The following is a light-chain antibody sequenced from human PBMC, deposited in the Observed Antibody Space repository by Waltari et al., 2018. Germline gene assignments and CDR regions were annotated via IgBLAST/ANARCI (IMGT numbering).Light chain of an antibody. J-gene: IGLJ2*01. CDR1: IPNIGAGFP. CDR2: DNT. CDR3: QSYDTSLSFVV. Sequence: QSVLTQPPSVSGALGQRVPISCTRCIPNIGAGFPVHWYRHLPGTAPKLLIYDNTHRPSGVPVRFSGSKSGTSASLAIPGLQAEDEADFYCQSYDTSLSFVVFGGGTKLTVL. V-gene: IGLV1-40*01.